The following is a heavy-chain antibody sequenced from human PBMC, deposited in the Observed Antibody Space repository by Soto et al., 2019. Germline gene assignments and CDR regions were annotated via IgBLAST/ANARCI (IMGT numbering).Heavy chain of an antibody. CDR2: IFSNSKTI. J-gene: IGHJ3*02. D-gene: IGHD2-15*01. CDR3: EREPGGGGFDI. V-gene: IGHV3-48*02. CDR1: GFTFSSHT. Sequence: LRLSCAASGFTFSSHTMNWVRQAPGKRLEWIAYIFSNSKTIHYADSVKGRFTISRDNAKNSLYLQMNSLRHDDTAVYYCEREPGGGGFDIWGQGTVVTVSS.